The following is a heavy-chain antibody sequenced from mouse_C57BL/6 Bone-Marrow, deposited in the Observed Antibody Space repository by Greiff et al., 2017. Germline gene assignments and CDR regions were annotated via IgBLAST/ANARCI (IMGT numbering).Heavy chain of an antibody. CDR1: GYTFTSYW. CDR3: ARSDSNFAWFAY. Sequence: QVQLQQPGAELVMPGASVKLSCKASGYTFTSYWMQWVRQRPGQGLEWIGEIFPGSGSTYYNEKFKGKATLTVDTSSSTAYMQLSSLTSEGSAVYVCARSDSNFAWFAYWGQGTLVTVSA. D-gene: IGHD2-5*01. J-gene: IGHJ3*01. CDR2: IFPGSGST. V-gene: IGHV1-56*01.